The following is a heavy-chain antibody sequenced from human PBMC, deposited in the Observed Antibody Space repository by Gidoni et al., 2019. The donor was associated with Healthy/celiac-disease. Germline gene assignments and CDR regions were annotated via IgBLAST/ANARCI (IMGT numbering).Heavy chain of an antibody. CDR2: ISYDGSNK. J-gene: IGHJ4*02. D-gene: IGHD4-17*01. V-gene: IGHV3-30*18. Sequence: QVQLVESGGGVVQPGRSLRLSCAASGFTFSSYGMHWVRQAPGTGLEWVAVISYDGSNKYYADSVKGRFTISRDNSKNTLYLQMNSLRAEDTAVYYCAKEGPTASLDYWGQGTLVTVSS. CDR1: GFTFSSYG. CDR3: AKEGPTASLDY.